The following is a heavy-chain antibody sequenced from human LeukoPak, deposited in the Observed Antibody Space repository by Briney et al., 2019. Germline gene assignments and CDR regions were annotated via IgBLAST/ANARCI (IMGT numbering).Heavy chain of an antibody. D-gene: IGHD3-22*01. J-gene: IGHJ6*03. V-gene: IGHV4-4*09. CDR3: ARLGNNYYDSSGYYGDYYYYYMDV. Sequence: SETLSLTCTVSGGSISSYYWSWIRQPPGKGLEWIGYIYTSGSTNYNPSLKSRVTISVDTSKNQFSLKLSSVTAAVTAVYYCARLGNNYYDSSGYYGDYYYYYMDVWGKGTTVTVSS. CDR1: GGSISSYY. CDR2: IYTSGST.